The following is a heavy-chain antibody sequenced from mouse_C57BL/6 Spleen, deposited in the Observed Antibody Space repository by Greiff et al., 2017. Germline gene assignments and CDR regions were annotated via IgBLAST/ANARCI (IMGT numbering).Heavy chain of an antibody. V-gene: IGHV1-55*01. CDR1: GYTFTSYW. J-gene: IGHJ1*03. Sequence: QVQLKQPGAELVKPGASVKMSCKASGYTFTSYWITWVKQRPGQGLEWIGDIYPGSGSTNYNEKFKSKATLTVDTSSSTAYMQLSSLTSEDSAVFYWARWGTTPPQLRDCEVWGTGTTGTVSA. CDR3: ARWGTTPPQLRDCEV. D-gene: IGHD3-2*02. CDR2: IYPGSGST.